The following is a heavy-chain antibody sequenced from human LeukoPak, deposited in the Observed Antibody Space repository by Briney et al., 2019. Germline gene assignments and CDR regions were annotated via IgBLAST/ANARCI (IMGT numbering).Heavy chain of an antibody. CDR1: GYTFTSYG. D-gene: IGHD2-15*01. Sequence: ASVKVSCKASGYTFTSYGISWVRQAPGQGLEWMGWISAYNGNTNYAQKLQGRVTMTIDTSTSTAYMELRSLRSDDTAVYYCARAPYCSRGSCYSGYYYYGMDVWGKGTTVTVSS. J-gene: IGHJ6*04. CDR2: ISAYNGNT. V-gene: IGHV1-18*04. CDR3: ARAPYCSRGSCYSGYYYYGMDV.